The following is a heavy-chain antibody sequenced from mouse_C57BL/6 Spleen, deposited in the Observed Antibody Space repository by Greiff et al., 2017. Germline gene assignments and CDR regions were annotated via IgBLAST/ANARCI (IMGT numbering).Heavy chain of an antibody. D-gene: IGHD2-1*01. CDR3: ERHRRSIGNSPFAY. Sequence: EVKLVESGGGLVQPGGPLKLPCAVSGFTFSDYYMYWVRQTPEKRLEWVAFFSNGGGSTYYPDTVKCQFTITRDNAKNTRYLQMNRLRSEDTAMYCYERHRRSIGNSPFAYWGQGTLVTVSA. CDR1: GFTFSDYY. J-gene: IGHJ3*01. CDR2: FSNGGGST. V-gene: IGHV5-12*01.